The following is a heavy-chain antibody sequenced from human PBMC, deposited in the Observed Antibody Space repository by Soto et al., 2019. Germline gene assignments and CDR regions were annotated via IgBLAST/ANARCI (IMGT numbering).Heavy chain of an antibody. CDR2: IYYSGST. J-gene: IGHJ5*02. Sequence: QVQLQESGPGLVKPSQTLSLTCTVSGASISSGGHYWSWIRQHPGKGLEWIGYIYYSGSTYYNPSLISRVIISVDTSKNQFSLKLNSVTAADTAVYYCAREIVVSARWFDPWGQGTLVTVSS. CDR3: AREIVVSARWFDP. CDR1: GASISSGGHY. D-gene: IGHD3-22*01. V-gene: IGHV4-31*03.